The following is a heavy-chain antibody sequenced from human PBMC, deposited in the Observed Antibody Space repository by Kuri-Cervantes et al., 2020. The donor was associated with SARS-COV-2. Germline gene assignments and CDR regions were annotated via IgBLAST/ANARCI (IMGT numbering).Heavy chain of an antibody. CDR3: ASCTSCYFGDYRVNFDY. CDR2: IIPIFGTA. Sequence: SVKVSCKASGYTFTGYYMHWVRQAPGQGLEWMGGIIPIFGTANYAQKFQGRVTITTDESTSTAYMELSSLRSEDTAVYYCASCTSCYFGDYRVNFDYWGQGTLVTVSS. D-gene: IGHD2-2*01. J-gene: IGHJ4*02. V-gene: IGHV1-69*05. CDR1: GYTFTGYY.